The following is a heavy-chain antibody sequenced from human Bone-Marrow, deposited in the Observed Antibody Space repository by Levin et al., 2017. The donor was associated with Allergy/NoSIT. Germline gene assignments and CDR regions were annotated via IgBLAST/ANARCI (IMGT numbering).Heavy chain of an antibody. CDR3: ARLPDFWSGYPGLDV. CDR1: GFTFSDYY. CDR2: SSTSTSYT. V-gene: IGHV3-11*06. Sequence: GGSLRLSCAASGFTFSDYYMSWIRQAPGKGLEWVSYSSTSTSYTKYADSVKGRFTISRENAKNSLYLQMNSLRAEDTAVYYCARLPDFWSGYPGLDVWGKGTTVTVSS. J-gene: IGHJ6*04. D-gene: IGHD3-3*01.